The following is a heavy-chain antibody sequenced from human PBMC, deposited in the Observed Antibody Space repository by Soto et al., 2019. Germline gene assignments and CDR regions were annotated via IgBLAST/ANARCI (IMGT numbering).Heavy chain of an antibody. D-gene: IGHD6-13*01. J-gene: IGHJ6*02. V-gene: IGHV5-51*01. CDR1: GYSVTSYW. CDR3: ERQAAAGKYYYAMDV. CDR2: IYPGDSDT. Sequence: GESVKISCKGSGYSVTSYWIGWVRQMPGKGLEGMGIIYPGDSDTRYSPSFQGQVTISADKSINTTYLQWSSLKASDTAIYYCERQAAAGKYYYAMDVWGQGTTVTVSS.